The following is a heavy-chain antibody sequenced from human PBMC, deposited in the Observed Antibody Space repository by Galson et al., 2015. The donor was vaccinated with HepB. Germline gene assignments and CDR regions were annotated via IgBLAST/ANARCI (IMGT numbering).Heavy chain of an antibody. Sequence: SVKVSCKASGFSLTELSMHWVRQAPGKGLEWMGGFDPDEAETIYAQKFQGRVTMTEDTSTDTAYMELSSLRSEDTAIYYCVTGTRGGWDDNWFDPWGQGTLVTVSS. V-gene: IGHV1-24*01. CDR3: VTGTRGGWDDNWFDP. J-gene: IGHJ5*02. D-gene: IGHD6-19*01. CDR1: GFSLTELS. CDR2: FDPDEAET.